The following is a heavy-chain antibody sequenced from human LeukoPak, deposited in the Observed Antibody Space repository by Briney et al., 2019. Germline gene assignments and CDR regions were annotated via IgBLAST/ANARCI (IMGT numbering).Heavy chain of an antibody. Sequence: ASVKVSCKPSGYSFTDSYIHWVRQAPGVGLQWMGWINPNNGDTKYAEDFQDRVTMTRDTSISTAYMELTGLTPDDTAVYYCVRSPIGASAYWGRGTLVTVSS. CDR2: INPNNGDT. D-gene: IGHD3-10*01. J-gene: IGHJ4*02. CDR1: GYSFTDSY. CDR3: VRSPIGASAY. V-gene: IGHV1-2*02.